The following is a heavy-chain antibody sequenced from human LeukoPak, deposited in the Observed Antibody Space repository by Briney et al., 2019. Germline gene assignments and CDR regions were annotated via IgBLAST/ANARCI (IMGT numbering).Heavy chain of an antibody. CDR1: GGTFSSYA. Sequence: ASVKVSCKASGGTFSSYAISWVRQAPGQGLEWMGGIIPIFGTANYAQKFQGRVTITADESTSTAYMELSSLRSEDTVVYYCARAAEPYCSGGSCFFTEDCWGQGTLVTVSS. V-gene: IGHV1-69*13. D-gene: IGHD2-15*01. CDR2: IIPIFGTA. CDR3: ARAAEPYCSGGSCFFTEDC. J-gene: IGHJ4*02.